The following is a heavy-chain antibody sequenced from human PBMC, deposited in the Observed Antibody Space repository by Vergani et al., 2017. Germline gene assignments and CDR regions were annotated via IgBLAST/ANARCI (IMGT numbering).Heavy chain of an antibody. CDR1: GGSFSGYY. V-gene: IGHV4-34*01. CDR3: ARGRLARYSSSWNWFDP. J-gene: IGHJ5*02. D-gene: IGHD6-13*01. Sequence: QVQLQQWGAGLLKTSETLSLTCAVYGGSFSGYYWSWIRQPPGKGLEWIGEINHSGSTNYNPSLKSRVTISVDTSKNQFSLKLSSVTAADTAVYYCARGRLARYSSSWNWFDPWGQGTLVTVSS. CDR2: INHSGST.